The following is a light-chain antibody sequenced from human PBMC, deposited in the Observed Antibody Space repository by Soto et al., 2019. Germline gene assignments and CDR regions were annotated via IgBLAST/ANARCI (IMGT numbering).Light chain of an antibody. CDR2: QVS. V-gene: IGKV2-24*01. Sequence: VLTKTPLSSPVTLGQPASISCRSSQSLVYSDGNTYLSWLQQRPGQPPRLLIYQVSNRFSGVPDRFSGSAAGTDFTLKISRVEAEDVGVYSCIQFSHFPRTFGQGTKVEIK. CDR3: IQFSHFPRT. J-gene: IGKJ1*01. CDR1: QSLVYSDGNTY.